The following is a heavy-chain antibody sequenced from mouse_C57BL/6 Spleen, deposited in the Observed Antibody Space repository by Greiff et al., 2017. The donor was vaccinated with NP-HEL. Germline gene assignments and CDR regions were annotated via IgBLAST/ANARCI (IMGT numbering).Heavy chain of an antibody. CDR2: INPNNGGT. Sequence: EVQLQQSGPELVKPGASVKISCKASGYTFTDYYMNWVKQSHGKSLEWIGDINPNNGGTSYNQKFKGKATLTVDKSSSTAYMELRSLTSEDSAVYYFARGLTGYYFDYWGQGTTLTVSS. D-gene: IGHD4-1*01. CDR3: ARGLTGYYFDY. CDR1: GYTFTDYY. V-gene: IGHV1-26*01. J-gene: IGHJ2*01.